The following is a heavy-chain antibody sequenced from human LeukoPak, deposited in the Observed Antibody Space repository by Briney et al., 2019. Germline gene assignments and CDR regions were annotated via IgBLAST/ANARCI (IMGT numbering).Heavy chain of an antibody. Sequence: SQTLSLTCAISGDSVSSNSAAWNWIRQSPSRGLGWLGRTYYRSKWYNDYAVSVKSRIVINPDTSKNQFSLQLSSVTPEDTAVYYCARRLTQYDCFDPWGQGILVTVSS. V-gene: IGHV6-1*01. J-gene: IGHJ5*02. CDR3: ARRLTQYDCFDP. CDR2: TYYRSKWYN. D-gene: IGHD2-2*01. CDR1: GDSVSSNSAA.